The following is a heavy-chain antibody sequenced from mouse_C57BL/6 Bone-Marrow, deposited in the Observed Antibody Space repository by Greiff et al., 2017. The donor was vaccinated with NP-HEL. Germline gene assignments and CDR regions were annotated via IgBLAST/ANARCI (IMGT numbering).Heavy chain of an antibody. J-gene: IGHJ3*01. D-gene: IGHD1-1*01. V-gene: IGHV1-61*01. Sequence: QVQLQQPGAELVRPGSSVKLSCKASGYTFTSYWMDWVKQRPGQGLEWIGNIYPSDSETNYNQKFKDKATLTVDKSSSTAYMQLSSLTSEDSAVYYCARDDYYGSSSAWFAYWGQGTLVTVSA. CDR2: IYPSDSET. CDR3: ARDDYYGSSSAWFAY. CDR1: GYTFTSYW.